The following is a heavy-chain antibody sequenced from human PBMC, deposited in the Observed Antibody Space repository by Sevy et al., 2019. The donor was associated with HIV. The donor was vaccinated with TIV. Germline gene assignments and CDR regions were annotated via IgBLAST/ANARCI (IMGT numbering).Heavy chain of an antibody. Sequence: GESLKISCKGSGFTFTTYWIGWVRQMPGKGLEWIGIIYPDDSDTRYSPSFQGQVTISVDKSISTAYLVWSTLKASDTAMYYCARHHASYGVTGYYYYYGLDVWGQGTTVTVSS. CDR3: ARHHASYGVTGYYYYYGLDV. CDR1: GFTFTTYW. D-gene: IGHD4-17*01. J-gene: IGHJ6*02. V-gene: IGHV5-51*01. CDR2: IYPDDSDT.